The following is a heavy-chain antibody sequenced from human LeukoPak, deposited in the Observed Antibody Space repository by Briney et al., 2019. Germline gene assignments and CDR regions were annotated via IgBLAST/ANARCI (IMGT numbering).Heavy chain of an antibody. CDR1: GFTFNTYG. V-gene: IGHV3-7*01. Sequence: GGSLRLSCVASGFTFNTYGMHWVRQAPGMGLERVANIKADGTGKYYVDSVRGRFSISRDNAKNSLYLELNSLRAEDTGVYFCARDRGWRQFDYWGQGTLVTVSS. CDR3: ARDRGWRQFDY. D-gene: IGHD5-24*01. CDR2: IKADGTGK. J-gene: IGHJ4*01.